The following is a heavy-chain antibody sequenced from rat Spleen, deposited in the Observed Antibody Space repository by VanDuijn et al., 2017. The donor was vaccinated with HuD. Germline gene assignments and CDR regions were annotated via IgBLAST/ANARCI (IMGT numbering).Heavy chain of an antibody. V-gene: IGHV5-31*01. CDR3: AKDIVDWGGYYFDY. CDR2: ISIGGGNT. J-gene: IGHJ2*01. D-gene: IGHD1-11*01. CDR1: GFTFNNYW. Sequence: EVQLVESGGGLVQPGRSLKLSCVASGFTFNNYWMTWIRQAPTKGLEWVASISIGGGNTYYRDSVKGRCTISRENAKSILYLQMDSLRSEDTATYYCAKDIVDWGGYYFDYWGQGVMVTVSS.